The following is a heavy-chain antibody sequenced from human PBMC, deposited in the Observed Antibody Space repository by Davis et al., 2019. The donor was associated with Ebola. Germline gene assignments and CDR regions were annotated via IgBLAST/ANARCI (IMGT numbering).Heavy chain of an antibody. J-gene: IGHJ4*02. V-gene: IGHV3-48*01. CDR3: ARETPISSRSDW. CDR1: GFAFSNYH. Sequence: GESLNISCTASGFAFSNYHMNWVRQAPGKGLEWVSSITTNGWRTYYADSVKGRLIISRDNAKNSLFLQMHSLRGDDTAVYFCARETPISSRSDWWGQGTLVTVSS. CDR2: ITTNGWRT. D-gene: IGHD2-2*01.